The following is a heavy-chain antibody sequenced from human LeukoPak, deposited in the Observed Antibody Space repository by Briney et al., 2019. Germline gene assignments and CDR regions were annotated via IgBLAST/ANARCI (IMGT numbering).Heavy chain of an antibody. Sequence: GESLKISCKGSGYSFPIYWIGWVRQMPGKGLEWMGVIYPADSDTSNSPSFQGQVTISADKSISTAYLQWSSLKASDTAMYYCARPVRHGDYSWADYWGQGTLVTVSS. CDR3: ARPVRHGDYSWADY. V-gene: IGHV5-51*01. D-gene: IGHD4-17*01. J-gene: IGHJ4*02. CDR2: IYPADSDT. CDR1: GYSFPIYW.